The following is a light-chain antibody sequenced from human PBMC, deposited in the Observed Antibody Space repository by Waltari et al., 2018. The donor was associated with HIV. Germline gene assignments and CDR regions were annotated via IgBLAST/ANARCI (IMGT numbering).Light chain of an antibody. Sequence: QSALTQPASVSGSPGQSITIFCIGTSSDISAYNSVAWYQQHPGKAPNPIVYVVFNRPWDVSARFSGSKSGNPASLTISGLQDDDEGDYYCSSYTTTATLVFGTGTKVTVL. CDR1: SSDISAYNS. CDR3: SSYTTTATLV. V-gene: IGLV2-14*01. J-gene: IGLJ1*01. CDR2: VVF.